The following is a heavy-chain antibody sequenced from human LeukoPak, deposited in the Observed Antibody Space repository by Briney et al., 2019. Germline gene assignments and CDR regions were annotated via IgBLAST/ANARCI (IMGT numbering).Heavy chain of an antibody. CDR3: ARVRYCSTNRCYDREFDN. D-gene: IGHD2-2*01. V-gene: IGHV4-59*01. J-gene: IGHJ4*02. CDR1: GGPISNYY. CDR2: IYYSGNT. Sequence: SETLSLTCTVSGGPISNYYWSWIRQPPGKGLEWMGYIYYSGNTNYNPSLKSRVTISVDTSKNQFSLKLNSVTAADTAVYYCARVRYCSTNRCYDREFDNWGQGTLVTVSS.